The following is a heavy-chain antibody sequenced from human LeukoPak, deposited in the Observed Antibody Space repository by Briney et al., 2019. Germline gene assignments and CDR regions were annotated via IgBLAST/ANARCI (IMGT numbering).Heavy chain of an antibody. CDR1: GFTFSSYA. CDR2: ISGSGGST. V-gene: IGHV3-23*01. D-gene: IGHD3-16*02. CDR3: AKDLGLRLGELSSYPAY. J-gene: IGHJ4*02. Sequence: GGSLRLSCAASGFTFSSYAMSWVRRAPGKGLEWVSAISGSGGSTYYADSVKGRFTISRDNSKNTLYLQMNSLRAEDTAVYYCAKDLGLRLGELSSYPAYWGQGTLVTVSS.